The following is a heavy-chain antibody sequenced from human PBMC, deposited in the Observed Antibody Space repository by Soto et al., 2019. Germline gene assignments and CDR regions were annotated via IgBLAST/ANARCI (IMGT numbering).Heavy chain of an antibody. V-gene: IGHV3-66*01. D-gene: IGHD2-21*01. CDR3: ARDPYSPWYFDY. J-gene: IGHJ4*02. CDR2: IYSGGST. CDR1: GFTVSSNY. Sequence: GGSLRLSCAASGFTVSSNYMSWVRQAPGKGLEWVSVIYSGGSTYYADSVKGRFTISRDNSKNTLYLQMNSLRAEDTAVYYCARDPYSPWYFDYWGQGTLVTVSS.